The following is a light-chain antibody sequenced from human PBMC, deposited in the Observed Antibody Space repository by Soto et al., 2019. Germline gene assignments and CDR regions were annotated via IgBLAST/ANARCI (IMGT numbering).Light chain of an antibody. Sequence: QSALTQPASVSGSPGQSITISCTGTATDIDAYNYVSWYLQYPGKAPKLLIYGVSNRPSGASDRFSGSKSDNTASLSISGLQAEDEGDYYCCSYARGSTYVFGTGTHVTVL. V-gene: IGLV2-14*01. CDR3: CSYARGSTYV. CDR1: ATDIDAYNY. J-gene: IGLJ1*01. CDR2: GVS.